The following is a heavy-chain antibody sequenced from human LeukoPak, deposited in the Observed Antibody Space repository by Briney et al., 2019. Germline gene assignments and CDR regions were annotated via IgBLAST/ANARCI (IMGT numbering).Heavy chain of an antibody. J-gene: IGHJ5*02. Sequence: SETLSLTCTVSGGSISSYYWSWIRQPAGKGLEWIGRIYTSGSTNYNPSLKSRVTMSVDTSKNQLSLKLSSVTAADTAVYYCARGAIEILTGYSENWFDPWGQGTLVTVSS. CDR2: IYTSGST. V-gene: IGHV4-4*07. CDR1: GGSISSYY. CDR3: ARGAIEILTGYSENWFDP. D-gene: IGHD3-9*01.